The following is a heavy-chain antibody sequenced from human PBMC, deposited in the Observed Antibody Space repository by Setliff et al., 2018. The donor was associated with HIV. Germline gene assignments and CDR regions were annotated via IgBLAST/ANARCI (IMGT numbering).Heavy chain of an antibody. CDR2: IYYSGSTS. Sequence: SETLSLTCTVSGGSISSSSYCWGWIRQPPGKGLEWIGSIYYSGSTSYYNPSLKSRVTISVDTSRNQFSLNLKSVTAADTAVYYCARDQGDTPSRGDIWGQGTMVTVSS. CDR1: GGSISSSSYC. D-gene: IGHD1-26*01. J-gene: IGHJ3*02. CDR3: ARDQGDTPSRGDI. V-gene: IGHV4-39*02.